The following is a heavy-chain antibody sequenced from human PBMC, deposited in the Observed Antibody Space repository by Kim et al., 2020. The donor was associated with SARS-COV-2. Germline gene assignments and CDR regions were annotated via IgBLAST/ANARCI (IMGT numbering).Heavy chain of an antibody. V-gene: IGHV3-21*01. CDR3: VRGGKYFDL. D-gene: IGHD3-10*01. CDR2: TYR. J-gene: IGHJ2*01. Sequence: TYRYYADSVKGRFTISRDNAKNSLSLQMNSLRAEDAAVYYCVRGGKYFDLSGRGTLVTVSS.